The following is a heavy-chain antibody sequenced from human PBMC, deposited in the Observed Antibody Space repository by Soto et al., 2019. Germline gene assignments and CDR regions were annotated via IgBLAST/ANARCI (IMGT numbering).Heavy chain of an antibody. CDR1: GGSFSGYY. D-gene: IGHD6-19*01. CDR3: ARTGYSRGWYKAEFDI. CDR2: INHSGST. Sequence: SETLSLTCAVYGGSFSGYYWSWIRQPPGKGLEWIGEINHSGSTNYNPSLKSRVTISVDTSKNQFSLKLSSVTAADTAVYYCARTGYSRGWYKAEFDIWGQGTMVTVSS. J-gene: IGHJ3*02. V-gene: IGHV4-34*01.